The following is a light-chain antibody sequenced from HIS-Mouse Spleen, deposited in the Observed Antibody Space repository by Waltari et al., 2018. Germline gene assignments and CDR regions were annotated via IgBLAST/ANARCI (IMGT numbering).Light chain of an antibody. Sequence: QSALTQPASVSGSPGQSITISCTGTSSPVGGYNYVSWYQQHPGKAPKLMIYEVSNRPSGVSNRFSGSKSGNTASLTISGLQAEDEADYYCSSYTSSSTYVFGTGTKVTVL. CDR2: EVS. J-gene: IGLJ1*01. CDR1: SSPVGGYNY. V-gene: IGLV2-14*01. CDR3: SSYTSSSTYV.